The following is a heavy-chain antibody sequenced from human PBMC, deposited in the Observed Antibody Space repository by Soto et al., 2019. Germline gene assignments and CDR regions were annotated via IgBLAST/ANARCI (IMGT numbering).Heavy chain of an antibody. J-gene: IGHJ5*02. CDR2: IYYSGST. CDR1: GGSISSSSYY. Sequence: PSETLSLTCTVSGGSISSSSYYWGWIRQPPGKGLEWIGSIYYSGSTYYNPSLKSRVAISADTSKNQFSLKLSSVTAADTAVYYCARLGSSWYTRWFDPWGQGTLVTVSS. CDR3: ARLGSSWYTRWFDP. D-gene: IGHD6-13*01. V-gene: IGHV4-39*01.